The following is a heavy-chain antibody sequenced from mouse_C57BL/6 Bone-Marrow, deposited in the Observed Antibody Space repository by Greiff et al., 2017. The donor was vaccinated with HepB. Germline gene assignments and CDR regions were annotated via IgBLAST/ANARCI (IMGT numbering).Heavy chain of an antibody. CDR3: SRGRLLLSHWYFDV. D-gene: IGHD1-1*01. CDR1: GYTFTDYY. CDR2: INPNNGGT. J-gene: IGHJ1*03. Sequence: EVQLQQSGPELVKPGASVKISCKASGYTFTDYYMNWVKQSHGKSLEWIGDINPNNGGTSYNQTFKGKATLTVDKASSTAYMELRSLTSEDSAVYYCSRGRLLLSHWYFDVWGTGTTVTVSS. V-gene: IGHV1-26*01.